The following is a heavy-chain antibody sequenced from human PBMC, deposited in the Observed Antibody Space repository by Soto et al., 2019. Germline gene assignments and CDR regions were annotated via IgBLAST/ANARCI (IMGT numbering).Heavy chain of an antibody. CDR2: IYSSGNA. CDR1: LDSISNSY. CDR3: ARDIHAGFTHYFDP. Sequence: SETLSLTCSVSLDSISNSYWTWIRQPAGKGLEWIGHIYSSGNANYNPSLKSRVTISLDTSKNQLSLNLKSVTAADTAVYYCARDIHAGFTHYFDPWGQGTLVTVSS. J-gene: IGHJ5*02. V-gene: IGHV4-4*07. D-gene: IGHD1-26*01.